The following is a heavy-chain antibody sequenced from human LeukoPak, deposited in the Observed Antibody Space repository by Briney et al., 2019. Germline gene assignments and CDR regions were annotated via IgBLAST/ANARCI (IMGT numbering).Heavy chain of an antibody. V-gene: IGHV1-18*01. D-gene: IGHD3-3*01. CDR3: ARDWYDFWSGHYYYYYYMDV. J-gene: IGHJ6*03. CDR1: GYTFTSYG. CDR2: ISAYNGNT. Sequence: GASVTVSCKASGYTFTSYGISWVRQAPGQGLEWMGWISAYNGNTNYAQKLQGRVTMTTDTFTSTAYMELRSLRSDDTAVYYCARDWYDFWSGHYYYYYYMDVWGKGTTVTVSS.